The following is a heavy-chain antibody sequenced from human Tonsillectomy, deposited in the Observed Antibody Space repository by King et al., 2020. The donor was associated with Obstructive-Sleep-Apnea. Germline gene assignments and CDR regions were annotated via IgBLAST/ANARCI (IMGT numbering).Heavy chain of an antibody. CDR2: SYGGESV. Sequence: VQLVESGGGLVQPGGSLRLSCAASGLSVRANYMTWVRQAPGKGLEWVSLSYGGESVYYAEFVKGRFTLTRYNSNNTVYLQINNLRTEDTAVYYCARGWWSDDFWSGYHGFDIWGQGTLVTVSS. CDR3: ARGWWSDDFWSGYHGFDI. V-gene: IGHV3-53*01. CDR1: GLSVRANY. D-gene: IGHD3-3*01. J-gene: IGHJ3*02.